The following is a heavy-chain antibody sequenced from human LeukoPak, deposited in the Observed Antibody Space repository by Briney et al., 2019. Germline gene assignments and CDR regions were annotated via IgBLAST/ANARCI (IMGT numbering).Heavy chain of an antibody. CDR1: GFTFSSYE. J-gene: IGHJ6*02. V-gene: IGHV3-48*03. D-gene: IGHD3-16*01. CDR2: ISSGSTI. CDR3: ARDGAGVTYYYYGMDV. Sequence: GGSLRLSCAASGFTFSSYEMNWVRQAPGKGLEWVSYISSGSTIYYADSVKGRFTISRDNAKNSLYLQMNSLRAEDTAVYYCARDGAGVTYYYYGMDVWGQGTTVTVSS.